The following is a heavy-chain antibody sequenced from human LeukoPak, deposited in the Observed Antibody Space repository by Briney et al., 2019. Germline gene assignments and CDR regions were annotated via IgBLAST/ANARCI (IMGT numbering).Heavy chain of an antibody. V-gene: IGHV3-9*01. CDR1: GFTFDDYA. Sequence: PGGSLRLSCAASGFTFDDYAMHWVRQAPGKGLEWVSGISWNSGSIGYADSVKGRFTISRDNAKNSLYLQMNSLRAEDTAVYYCASSGPPSDAFDIWGQGTMVTVSS. CDR3: ASSGPPSDAFDI. CDR2: ISWNSGSI. J-gene: IGHJ3*02. D-gene: IGHD6-19*01.